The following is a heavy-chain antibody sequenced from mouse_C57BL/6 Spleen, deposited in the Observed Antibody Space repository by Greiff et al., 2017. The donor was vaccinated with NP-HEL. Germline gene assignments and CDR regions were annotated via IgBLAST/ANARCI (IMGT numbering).Heavy chain of an antibody. CDR3: ARLGNDAMDY. Sequence: QVQLQQSGAELVKPGASVKISCKASGYAFSSYWMHWVKQRPGKGLEWIGQIYPGDGDTNYNGKFKGKATLTADKSSSTAYMQLSSLTSEDAAVYFCARLGNDAMDYWGQGTSVTVSS. CDR2: IYPGDGDT. CDR1: GYAFSSYW. D-gene: IGHD3-3*01. V-gene: IGHV1-80*01. J-gene: IGHJ4*01.